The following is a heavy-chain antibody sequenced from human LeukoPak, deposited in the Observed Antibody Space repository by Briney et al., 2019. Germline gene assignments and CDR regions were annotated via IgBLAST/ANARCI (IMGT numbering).Heavy chain of an antibody. CDR1: GFTFSSYS. CDR2: IAGGGGYI. CDR3: AKFRLSNYDILTGYYYYFDY. D-gene: IGHD3-9*01. J-gene: IGHJ4*02. V-gene: IGHV3-21*01. Sequence: GSLRLSCAASGFTFSSYSMIWVRQTPGKGLEWVSSIAGGGGYIYYADSVKGRFTISRDNAKNSLYLQMNSLRAEDTAVYYCAKFRLSNYDILTGYYYYFDYWGQGTLVTVSS.